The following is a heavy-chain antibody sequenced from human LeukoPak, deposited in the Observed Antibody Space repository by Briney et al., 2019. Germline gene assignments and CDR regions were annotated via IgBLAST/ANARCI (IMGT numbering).Heavy chain of an antibody. CDR2: IYPGDSDT. V-gene: IGHV5-51*01. Sequence: GESLKISCKGSGYIFTNYWIGWVRQMPGKGLEWMGIIYPGDSDTKYSPSFQGQVTISADKSINTAYLQWSSLKASDTAMYYCARRWYYYGSGSYYAFDIWGQGTMVTVSS. J-gene: IGHJ3*02. D-gene: IGHD3-10*01. CDR3: ARRWYYYGSGSYYAFDI. CDR1: GYIFTNYW.